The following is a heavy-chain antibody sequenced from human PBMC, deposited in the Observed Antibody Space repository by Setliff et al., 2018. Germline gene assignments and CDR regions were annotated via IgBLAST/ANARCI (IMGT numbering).Heavy chain of an antibody. Sequence: PSETLSLTCTVSGGSVGSGNFYWSWIRQTAGKGLEWIGLIQSSGNTNYNPSLKSRVTISVDTSKNQLSLKVSSVTAADTAVYYCARTTGSTHNWLDPWGPGTLVTVSS. CDR3: ARTTGSTHNWLDP. CDR1: GGSVGSGNFY. J-gene: IGHJ5*02. CDR2: IQSSGNT. V-gene: IGHV4-61*02. D-gene: IGHD1-1*01.